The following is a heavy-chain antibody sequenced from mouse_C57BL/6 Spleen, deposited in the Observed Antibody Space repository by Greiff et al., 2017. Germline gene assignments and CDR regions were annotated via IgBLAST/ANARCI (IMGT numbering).Heavy chain of an antibody. CDR3: ARRYPFYGGNAMDD. J-gene: IGHJ4*01. Sequence: EVQLQQSGPELVKPGASVKISCKASGYTFTDYYMNWVKQSHGKSLEWIGDINPNNGGTSYNQKFKGKATLTVDTSSSTAYMELRSLTSEDSAVYYCARRYPFYGGNAMDDWGQGTSVTVSS. V-gene: IGHV1-26*01. CDR2: INPNNGGT. CDR1: GYTFTDYY. D-gene: IGHD1-1*02.